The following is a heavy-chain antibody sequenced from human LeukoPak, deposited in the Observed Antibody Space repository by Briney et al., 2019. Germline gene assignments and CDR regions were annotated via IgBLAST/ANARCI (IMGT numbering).Heavy chain of an antibody. D-gene: IGHD3-22*01. Sequence: PGGSLRLSCAASGFTFSNYAMSWDRQAPGKGLEWVAAMSESGSSTWYADSVKGRLTISRDNSKNTLFLQMNSLRAEDTAVYYCAKDLYDSSGSRYDYWGQGTLVTVSS. CDR3: AKDLYDSSGSRYDY. J-gene: IGHJ4*02. V-gene: IGHV3-23*01. CDR1: GFTFSNYA. CDR2: MSESGSST.